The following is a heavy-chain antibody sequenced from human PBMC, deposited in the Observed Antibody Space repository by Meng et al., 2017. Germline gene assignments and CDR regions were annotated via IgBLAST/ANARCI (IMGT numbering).Heavy chain of an antibody. Sequence: GESLKISCAASGFTFSSYWMSWVRQAPGKGLEWVANIKQDGSEKYYVDSVKGRFTISRDNAKNSLYLQMNSLRAEDTAVYYCAREMATNYYGMDVWGQGTTVTVSS. J-gene: IGHJ6*02. CDR1: GFTFSSYW. CDR3: AREMATNYYGMDV. D-gene: IGHD5-24*01. V-gene: IGHV3-7*01. CDR2: IKQDGSEK.